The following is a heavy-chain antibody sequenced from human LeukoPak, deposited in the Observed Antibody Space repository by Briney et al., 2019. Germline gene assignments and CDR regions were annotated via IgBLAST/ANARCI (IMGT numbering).Heavy chain of an antibody. Sequence: ASVKVSCKASGGTFSSYAISWVRQAPGQGLEWMGWISAYNGNTNYAQKLQGRVTMTTDTSTSTAYMELRSLRSDDTAVYYCARHLLGRYQLLLDYWGQGTLVTVSS. J-gene: IGHJ4*02. V-gene: IGHV1-18*01. CDR2: ISAYNGNT. CDR1: GGTFSSYA. CDR3: ARHLLGRYQLLLDY. D-gene: IGHD2-2*01.